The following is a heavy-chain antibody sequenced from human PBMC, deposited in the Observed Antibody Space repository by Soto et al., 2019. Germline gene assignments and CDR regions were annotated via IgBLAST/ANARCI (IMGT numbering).Heavy chain of an antibody. CDR1: GYSFTSYW. CDR2: IYPGDSDT. D-gene: IGHD3-9*01. CDR3: ARVRCPEYYDILTGCTLIDY. J-gene: IGHJ4*02. V-gene: IGHV5-51*01. Sequence: PGESLKISCKGSGYSFTSYWIGWVRQMPGKGLEWMGIIYPGDSDTRYSPSFQGQVTISADKSISTAYLQWSSLKASDTAMYYCARVRCPEYYDILTGCTLIDYWGQGTLVTVSS.